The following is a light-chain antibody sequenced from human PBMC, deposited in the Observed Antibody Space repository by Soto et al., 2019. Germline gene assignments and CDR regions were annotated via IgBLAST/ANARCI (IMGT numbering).Light chain of an antibody. Sequence: DIVMTQSPDFLAVSLGERATITCKSSQNVLYRSRNKSNLAWYQQRPGQPPRLLLYWASTRESGVPDRFIGRWSETDFTLTISRLQAGDEAMYHCQQYYNTPYTIVQGNTLEIK. CDR3: QQYYNTPYT. J-gene: IGKJ2*01. CDR1: QNVLYRSRNKSN. V-gene: IGKV4-1*01. CDR2: WAS.